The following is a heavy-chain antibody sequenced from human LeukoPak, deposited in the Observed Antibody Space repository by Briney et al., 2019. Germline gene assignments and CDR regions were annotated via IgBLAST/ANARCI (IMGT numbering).Heavy chain of an antibody. CDR1: GFTFSSYG. CDR3: AEGLGDFDY. V-gene: IGHV3-30*18. CDR2: ISYDGSNK. J-gene: IGHJ4*02. D-gene: IGHD4-17*01. Sequence: GGSLRLSCAASGFTFSSYGMHWVRQAPGKGLEWVAVISYDGSNKYYADSVKGRFTISRDNSKNTLYLQMNSLRAEDTAVYYCAEGLGDFDYWGQGTLVTVSS.